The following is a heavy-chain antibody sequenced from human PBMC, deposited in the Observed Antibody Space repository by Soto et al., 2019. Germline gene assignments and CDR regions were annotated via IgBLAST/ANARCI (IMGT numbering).Heavy chain of an antibody. V-gene: IGHV1-69*13. CDR1: GGTFSSYA. Sequence: SVKVSCKASGGTFSSYAISWVRQAPGQGLEWMGGIIPFFGTANYVQKFQGRVTVTADDSTSKAYMELSSLRSEDTAVYYCASDYAVADTYYLGMAVWGQGTTVTVSS. CDR3: ASDYAVADTYYLGMAV. D-gene: IGHD6-19*01. CDR2: IIPFFGTA. J-gene: IGHJ6*02.